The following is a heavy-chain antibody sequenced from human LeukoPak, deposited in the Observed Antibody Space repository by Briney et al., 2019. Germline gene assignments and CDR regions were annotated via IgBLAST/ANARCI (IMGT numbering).Heavy chain of an antibody. CDR1: GLTFSSYG. J-gene: IGHJ4*02. CDR3: ARDSAGYFDY. CDR2: IWYDGGNK. V-gene: IGHV3-33*01. Sequence: GRSLRLSCAASGLTFSSYGMHWVRQAPGKGLEWVAVIWYDGGNKYYADSVKGRFTISRDNSKNTLYLQMNSLRADDTAVYYCARDSAGYFDYWGQGTLVTVSS.